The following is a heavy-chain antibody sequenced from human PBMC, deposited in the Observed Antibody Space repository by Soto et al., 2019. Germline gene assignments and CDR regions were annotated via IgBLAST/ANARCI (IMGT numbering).Heavy chain of an antibody. CDR2: ISGNGGTT. V-gene: IGHV3-23*01. D-gene: IGHD2-8*02. CDR1: GFTFSSNA. CDR3: AKVWSTYYFDY. Sequence: GGSLRLSCAASGFTFSSNAMRWVRQAPGKGLEWVSAISGNGGTTYYADSVQGRFTISRDNSRNTLYLQMDSLRAEDTAVYYCAKVWSTYYFDYWGQGTLVTVSS. J-gene: IGHJ4*02.